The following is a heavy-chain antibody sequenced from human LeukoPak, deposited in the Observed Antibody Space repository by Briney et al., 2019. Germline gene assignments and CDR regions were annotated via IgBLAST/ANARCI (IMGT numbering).Heavy chain of an antibody. CDR2: IYSTGST. V-gene: IGHV4-4*07. CDR1: GGSISRYN. CDR3: ARGGWLPPDY. J-gene: IGHJ4*02. Sequence: SETLSLTCTVSGGSISRYNWSWIRQPAGKGLEWIGHIYSTGSTNYNPSLNSRVTISVDTSKSQFSLKLSSVTAADTAVYYCARGGWLPPDYWGQGTLVTVSS. D-gene: IGHD3-22*01.